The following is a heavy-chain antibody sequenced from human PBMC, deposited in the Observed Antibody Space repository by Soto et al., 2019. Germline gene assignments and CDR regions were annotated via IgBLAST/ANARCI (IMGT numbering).Heavy chain of an antibody. CDR3: AKDFGSGYDCRGRYNGMDV. V-gene: IGHV3-33*06. D-gene: IGHD5-12*01. CDR2: IRYDGRNK. J-gene: IGHJ6*02. CDR1: GFTFSSYA. Sequence: QVHLVESGGGVVQPGRSLRLSCAASGFTFSSYAMHWVRQAPGKGLARVAGIRYDGRNKYYADSVKGRYTISRDDSKNKLYVQMNSLRAEDTAMYYRAKDFGSGYDCRGRYNGMDVWGQGTTVIVSS.